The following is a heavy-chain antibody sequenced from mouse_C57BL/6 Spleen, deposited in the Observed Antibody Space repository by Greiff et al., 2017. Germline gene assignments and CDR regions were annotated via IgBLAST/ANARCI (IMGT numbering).Heavy chain of an antibody. CDR2: IDPETGGT. J-gene: IGHJ2*01. V-gene: IGHV1-15*01. Sequence: LVESGAELVRPGASVTLSCKASGYTFTDYEMHWVKQTPVHGLEWIGAIDPETGGTAYNQKFKGKAILTADKSSSTAYMELRSLTSEDSAVYYCTRAHYAYFDYWGQGTTLTVSS. D-gene: IGHD1-1*01. CDR1: GYTFTDYE. CDR3: TRAHYAYFDY.